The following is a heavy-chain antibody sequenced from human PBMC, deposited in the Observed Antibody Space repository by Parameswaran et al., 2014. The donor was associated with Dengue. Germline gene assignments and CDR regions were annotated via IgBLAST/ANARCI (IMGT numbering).Heavy chain of an antibody. V-gene: IGHV1-69*06. CDR3: ARSYYHDTIRYSASFYLYGMDV. CDR2: IITIFDAA. D-gene: IGHD3-22*01. J-gene: IGHJ6*02. Sequence: SWVRQAPGQGLEWMGGIITIFDAANYAQKFQGRVTITADKSASTAYMELRSLRSDDTAVYYCARSYYHDTIRYSASFYLYGMDVWSQGTTVTVSS.